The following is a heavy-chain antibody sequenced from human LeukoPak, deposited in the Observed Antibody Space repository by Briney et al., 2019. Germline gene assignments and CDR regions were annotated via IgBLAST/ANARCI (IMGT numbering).Heavy chain of an antibody. CDR1: GFNFDGYG. Sequence: GRSLRLSCAASGFNFDGYGMHWVRQTPGKGLEWVAVVWFDGTKRDYAESVKGRFTISRDNSKNTVYLEMNRLRVGDTAIYYCAKDSAFNYDSSGYEDYWGQGTLVIVSS. J-gene: IGHJ4*02. CDR2: VWFDGTKR. CDR3: AKDSAFNYDSSGYEDY. V-gene: IGHV3-33*06. D-gene: IGHD3-22*01.